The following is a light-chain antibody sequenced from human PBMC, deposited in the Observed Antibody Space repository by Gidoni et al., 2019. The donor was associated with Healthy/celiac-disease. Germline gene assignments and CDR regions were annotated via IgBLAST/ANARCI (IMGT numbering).Light chain of an antibody. CDR3: LLCYSKRT. J-gene: IGKJ1*01. CDR2: AAS. CDR1: QSISSY. Sequence: DIQMTQSPSSLSASVGDRVTITCRASQSISSYLNWDQQKPGKAPKLLIYAASSLQSGVPSRFRGTGSGPDFPLTISSLQPEDFAPSYCLLCYSKRTFGQXSKVVLK. V-gene: IGKV1-39*01.